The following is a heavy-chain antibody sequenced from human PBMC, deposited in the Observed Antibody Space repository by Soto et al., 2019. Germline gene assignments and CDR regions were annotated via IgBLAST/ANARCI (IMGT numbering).Heavy chain of an antibody. CDR1: GYTFTSHT. V-gene: IGHV1-3*01. Sequence: QAQLVQSGTEVKKPGASVKVSCKASGYTFTSHTIHWMRQAPGQSLEWMAWINVNNDNTKYSHKFQGRVSLTMDTSASTVYMELSSLRSEDTAVYYCARSSFTAVDYWGQGTLVSVSS. D-gene: IGHD5-18*01. CDR2: INVNNDNT. CDR3: ARSSFTAVDY. J-gene: IGHJ4*02.